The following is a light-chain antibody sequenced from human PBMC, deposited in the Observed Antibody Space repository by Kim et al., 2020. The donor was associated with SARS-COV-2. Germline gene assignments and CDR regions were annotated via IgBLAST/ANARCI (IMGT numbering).Light chain of an antibody. CDR3: QQYNNSPPT. Sequence: SPGERTTRSCRASQSVSSNLAWYQQKPGQAPRLLIYGASTRATGIPDRFSGSGSGTEFTLTISSLQSEDFAVYYCQQYNNSPPTFGQGTKVDIK. CDR1: QSVSSN. J-gene: IGKJ1*01. V-gene: IGKV3-15*01. CDR2: GAS.